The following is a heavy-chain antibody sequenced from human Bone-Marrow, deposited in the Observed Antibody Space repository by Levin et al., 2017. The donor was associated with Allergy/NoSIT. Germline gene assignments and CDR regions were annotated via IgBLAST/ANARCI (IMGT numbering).Heavy chain of an antibody. J-gene: IGHJ4*02. CDR1: GDSMTSGDYY. CDR3: ARGRPDTDSWWNFDS. Sequence: KSSETLSLTCTVSGDSMTSGDYYWHWVRQPPGKGLEWIGYIYNTGSTIYSPSLKSRITISIDTSKNQFSVKLDSVTAADTAVYYCARGRPDTDSWWNFDSWGQGTLVTVSS. V-gene: IGHV4-30-4*01. D-gene: IGHD2-15*01. CDR2: IYNTGST.